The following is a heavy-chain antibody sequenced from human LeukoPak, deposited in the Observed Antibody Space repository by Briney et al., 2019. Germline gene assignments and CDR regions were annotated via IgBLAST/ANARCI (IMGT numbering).Heavy chain of an antibody. CDR2: ISSSSSYI. D-gene: IGHD6-19*01. Sequence: GGSLRLSCAASGFTFSSYSMNWVRPAAGKGLEWVSSISSSSSYIYYADSLKGRFTISRDNAKNSLYLQMNSLRAEDTAVYYCASRRGAVAGGIDYWGQGTLVTVSS. J-gene: IGHJ4*02. CDR3: ASRRGAVAGGIDY. CDR1: GFTFSSYS. V-gene: IGHV3-21*01.